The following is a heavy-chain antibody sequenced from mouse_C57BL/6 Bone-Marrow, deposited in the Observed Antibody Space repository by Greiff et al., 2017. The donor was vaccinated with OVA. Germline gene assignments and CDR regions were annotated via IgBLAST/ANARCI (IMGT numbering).Heavy chain of an antibody. Sequence: VQLQQSGAELVKPGASVKLSCKASGYTFTEYTIHWVKQRSGQGLEWIGWFYPGSGSIKYNEKFKDKATLTADKSSSTVYMELSRLTSEDSAVYVCARHEEGDRDGYYPYYFDYWGQGTTLTVSS. V-gene: IGHV1-62-2*01. J-gene: IGHJ2*01. CDR2: FYPGSGSI. CDR1: GYTFTEYT. CDR3: ARHEEGDRDGYYPYYFDY. D-gene: IGHD2-3*01.